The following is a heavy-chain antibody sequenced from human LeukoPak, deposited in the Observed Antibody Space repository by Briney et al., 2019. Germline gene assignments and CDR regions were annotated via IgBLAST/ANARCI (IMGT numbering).Heavy chain of an antibody. CDR1: GFTFSSYA. CDR3: AKLGDYYYYMDV. Sequence: PGGSLRLSCAASGFTFSSYAMSWVRQAPGKGLEWVSAISGSGGSTYYADSVKGRFTISRDNSRNTLYLQMNSLRAEDTAVYYCAKLGDYYYYMDVWGKGTTVTVSS. D-gene: IGHD2-15*01. CDR2: ISGSGGST. J-gene: IGHJ6*03. V-gene: IGHV3-23*01.